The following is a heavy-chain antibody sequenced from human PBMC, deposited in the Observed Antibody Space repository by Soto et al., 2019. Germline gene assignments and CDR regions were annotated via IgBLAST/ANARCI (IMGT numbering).Heavy chain of an antibody. CDR2: INYNSGSV. Sequence: EVQLVESGGGWVQPGRSLRLSCAASGFTFDVYAMHWVRQAPGKGLEWVSGINYNSGSVGYADSVKGRFTISRDNAKNSLHLQMNSLRAEDTAVYYCGKDISLRGWVYLVVEYWGQGTLVTVSP. D-gene: IGHD6-13*01. CDR3: GKDISLRGWVYLVVEY. V-gene: IGHV3-9*01. CDR1: GFTFDVYA. J-gene: IGHJ4*02.